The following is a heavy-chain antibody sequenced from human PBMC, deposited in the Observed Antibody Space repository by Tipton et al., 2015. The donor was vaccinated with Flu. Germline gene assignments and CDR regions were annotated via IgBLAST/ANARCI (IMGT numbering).Heavy chain of an antibody. CDR3: ARASIAVAGPDY. Sequence: TLSLTCTVSGGSISSYYWSWIRQPPGKGLEWIGYIYYSGSTNYNPSLKSRVTTSVDTSKNQFSLKLSSVTAADTAVYYCARASIAVAGPDYWGQGTLVTVSS. CDR1: GGSISSYY. D-gene: IGHD6-19*01. J-gene: IGHJ4*02. CDR2: IYYSGST. V-gene: IGHV4-59*01.